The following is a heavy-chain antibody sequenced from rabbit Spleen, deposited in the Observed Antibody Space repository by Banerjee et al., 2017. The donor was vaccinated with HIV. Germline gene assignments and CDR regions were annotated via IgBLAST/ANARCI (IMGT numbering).Heavy chain of an antibody. D-gene: IGHD7-1*01. Sequence: QQQLVESGGGLVKPGASLTLTCKASGFSFSDRDVMCWVRQAPGKGLEWIACINTATGKAVYASWAKGRFTISKTSSTTVTLQMTSLTAADTATYFCGRSSNAGYAGYGYGSNLWGPGTLVTVS. V-gene: IGHV1S45*01. CDR3: GRSSNAGYAGYGYGSNL. CDR1: GFSFSDRDV. CDR2: INTATGKA. J-gene: IGHJ4*01.